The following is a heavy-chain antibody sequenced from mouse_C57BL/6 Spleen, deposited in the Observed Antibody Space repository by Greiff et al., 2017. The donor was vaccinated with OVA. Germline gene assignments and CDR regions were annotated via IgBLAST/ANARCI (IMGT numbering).Heavy chain of an antibody. Sequence: VQLQQSGAELVRPGASVTLSCKASGYTFTDYEMHWVKQTPVHGLEWIGAIDPETGGTAYNQKFKGKAILTADKSSSTAYMELRSLTSEDSAVYYFTRKGVITTVVATWYVDVWGTGTTFTVSA. D-gene: IGHD1-1*01. J-gene: IGHJ1*03. CDR3: TRKGVITTVVATWYVDV. CDR2: IDPETGGT. V-gene: IGHV1-15*01. CDR1: GYTFTDYE.